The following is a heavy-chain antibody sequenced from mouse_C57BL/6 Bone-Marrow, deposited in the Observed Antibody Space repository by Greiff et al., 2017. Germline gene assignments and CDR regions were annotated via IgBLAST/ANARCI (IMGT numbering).Heavy chain of an antibody. V-gene: IGHV2-2*01. CDR1: GFSLTSYG. CDR2: IWSGGST. Sequence: VQLVESGPGLVQPSQSLSITCTVSGFSLTSYGVHWVRQSPGKGLEWLGVIWSGGSTDYNAAFISRLSISKDNSKSQVFFKMNSLQADDTAIYYCARIPWFAYWGQGTLVTVSA. J-gene: IGHJ3*01. CDR3: ARIPWFAY.